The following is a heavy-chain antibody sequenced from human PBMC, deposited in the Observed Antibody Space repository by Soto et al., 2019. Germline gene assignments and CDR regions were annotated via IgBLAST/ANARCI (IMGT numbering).Heavy chain of an antibody. CDR2: INPNSGGT. J-gene: IGHJ6*02. Sequence: ASVKVSCKASGYTFTGYYMHWVRQAPGQGLKWMGWINPNSGGTNYAQKFQGRVTMTRDTSISTAYMELSRLRSDDTAVYYCARVQQQLSSGMDVWGQGTMVTVSS. D-gene: IGHD6-13*01. V-gene: IGHV1-2*02. CDR1: GYTFTGYY. CDR3: ARVQQQLSSGMDV.